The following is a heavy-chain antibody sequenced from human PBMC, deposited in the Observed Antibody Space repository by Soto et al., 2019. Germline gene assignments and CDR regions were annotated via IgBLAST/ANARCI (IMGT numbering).Heavy chain of an antibody. CDR2: MNPNSANT. V-gene: IGHV1-8*01. Sequence: GASVKVSCKAPGYTFTSYDLNWVRQATGQGLEWMGWMNPNSANTGYAQKFQGRVTMTRNTSISTAYMELSSLRSEDTAVYYCAREGVRVLAVWGKRSTVTVFS. J-gene: IGHJ6*04. CDR3: AREGVRVLAV. CDR1: GYTFTSYD.